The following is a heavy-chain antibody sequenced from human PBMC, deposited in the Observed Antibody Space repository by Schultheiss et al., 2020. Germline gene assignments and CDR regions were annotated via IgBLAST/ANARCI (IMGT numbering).Heavy chain of an antibody. V-gene: IGHV4-34*09. CDR2: IYDSGST. Sequence: SETLSLTCAVYGGSFSGYYWSWIRQPPGKGLEWIGYIYDSGSTYYNPSLKSRVTISVDTSKNQFSLKLSSVTAADTAVYYCARSIAAAGSNFWFDPWGQGTLVTVSS. CDR1: GGSFSGYY. J-gene: IGHJ5*02. CDR3: ARSIAAAGSNFWFDP. D-gene: IGHD6-13*01.